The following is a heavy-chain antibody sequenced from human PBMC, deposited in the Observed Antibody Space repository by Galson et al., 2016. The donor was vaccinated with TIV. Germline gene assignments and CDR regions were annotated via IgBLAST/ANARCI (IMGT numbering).Heavy chain of an antibody. Sequence: SLRLSCAASGSTVSNNYMSWVRQAPGKGLEWVSIIYSTGRTHYADSVKGRFTISRDNSKNTLFLQMNSLRAEDTAVYFCARGGRYYPLYFDFWGLGTLVTVSS. CDR3: ARGGRYYPLYFDF. J-gene: IGHJ4*02. D-gene: IGHD3-10*01. CDR2: IYSTGRT. V-gene: IGHV3-53*01. CDR1: GSTVSNNY.